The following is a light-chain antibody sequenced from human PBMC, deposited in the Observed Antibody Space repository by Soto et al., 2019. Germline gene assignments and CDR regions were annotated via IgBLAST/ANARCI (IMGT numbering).Light chain of an antibody. CDR3: HRYNTWPPGA. CDR2: TAS. J-gene: IGKJ2*01. CDR1: QSVSNK. Sequence: EVVMTQSPATLSVSPGERATLSCRASQSVSNKLAWYQQKPGQAPRLLIHTASTRATDVPGRFIGSGSGTEFTLTISSLESEDSAVYFCHRYNTWPPGAFGQGTRLEIK. V-gene: IGKV3-15*01.